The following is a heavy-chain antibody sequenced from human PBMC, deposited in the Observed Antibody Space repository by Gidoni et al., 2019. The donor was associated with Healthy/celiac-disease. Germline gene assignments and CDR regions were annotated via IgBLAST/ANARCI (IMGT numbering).Heavy chain of an antibody. V-gene: IGHV4-34*01. J-gene: IGHJ4*02. D-gene: IGHD6-19*01. CDR3: ARGRRPGRFKQWPPGPFDY. Sequence: QVQLQQWGAGLLKPSETLSLTCAVYGGSFSGYYWSWIRQPPGKGLEWIGEINHSGSTNYNPSLKSRVTISVDTSKNQFSLKLSSVTAADTAVYYCARGRRPGRFKQWPPGPFDYWGQGTLVTVSS. CDR2: INHSGST. CDR1: GGSFSGYY.